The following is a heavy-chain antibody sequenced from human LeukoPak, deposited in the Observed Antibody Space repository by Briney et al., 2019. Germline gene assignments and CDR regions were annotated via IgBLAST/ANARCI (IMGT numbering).Heavy chain of an antibody. Sequence: ASVKVSCKASGYTFTSYGISWVRQAPGQGLEWMGWISAYNGNTNYARKLQGRVTMTTDTSTSTAYMELRSLRSDGTAVYYCARDHDYVWGSYRYPPTDYWGQGTLVTVSS. D-gene: IGHD3-16*02. CDR3: ARDHDYVWGSYRYPPTDY. CDR2: ISAYNGNT. V-gene: IGHV1-18*01. CDR1: GYTFTSYG. J-gene: IGHJ4*02.